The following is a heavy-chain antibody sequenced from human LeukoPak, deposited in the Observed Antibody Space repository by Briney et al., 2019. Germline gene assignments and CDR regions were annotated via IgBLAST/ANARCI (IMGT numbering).Heavy chain of an antibody. CDR3: ARDAKYYYDSSGSGAVDY. Sequence: GGSLRLSCAASGFTFSSYAMHWVRQAPGKGLEWVVVISYDGSNKYYADSVKGRFTISRDNSKNTLYLQMNSLRAEDTAVYYCARDAKYYYDSSGSGAVDYWGQGTLVTVSS. CDR1: GFTFSSYA. J-gene: IGHJ4*02. V-gene: IGHV3-30-3*01. CDR2: ISYDGSNK. D-gene: IGHD3-22*01.